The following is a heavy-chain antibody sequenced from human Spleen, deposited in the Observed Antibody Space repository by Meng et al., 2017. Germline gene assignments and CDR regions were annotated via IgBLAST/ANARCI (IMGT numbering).Heavy chain of an antibody. J-gene: IGHJ3*02. CDR1: GYSITGSYN. D-gene: IGHD5-12*01. CDR2: IYQSGST. Sequence: SETLSLTCAVSGYSITGSYNWGWIRQSPGKGLEWIGSIYQSGSTYYNPSLKSRVTMSADTSKNQFSLKLTSVTAADTAVYYCARDRADGYSGFDYWAFDIWGQGTMVTVSS. V-gene: IGHV4-38-2*02. CDR3: ARDRADGYSGFDYWAFDI.